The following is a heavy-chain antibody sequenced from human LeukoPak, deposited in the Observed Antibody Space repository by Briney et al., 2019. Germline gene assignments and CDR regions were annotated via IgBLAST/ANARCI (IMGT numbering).Heavy chain of an antibody. CDR2: IYYSGST. D-gene: IGHD2-2*01. CDR1: GGSISSHY. CDR3: ASSSTFYHFDY. V-gene: IGHV4-59*11. J-gene: IGHJ4*02. Sequence: ASETLSLTCTVSGGSISSHYWSWIRQPPGKGLEWIGYIYYSGSTNYNPSLKSRVTISVDTSKNQFSLKLSSVTAADTAVYYCASSSTFYHFDYWGQGTLVTVSS.